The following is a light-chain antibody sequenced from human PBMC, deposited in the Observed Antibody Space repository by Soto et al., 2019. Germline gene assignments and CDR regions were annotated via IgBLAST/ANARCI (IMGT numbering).Light chain of an antibody. CDR3: QQYHSTPMYT. CDR2: WAS. J-gene: IGKJ2*01. CDR1: QSVLYSSNNKNY. V-gene: IGKV4-1*01. Sequence: DIVMTQSPDSLAVSLGERATINCKSSQSVLYSSNNKNYLAWYQQRPGQPPKLLIYWASTRESGIPDRFSGSGSGTDFTLTISNVQAEDVAVYYCQQYHSTPMYTFGQGTKLEIK.